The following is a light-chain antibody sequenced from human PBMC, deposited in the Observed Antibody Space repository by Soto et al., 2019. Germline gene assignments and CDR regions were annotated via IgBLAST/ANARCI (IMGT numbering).Light chain of an antibody. Sequence: QSALTQPRSVSGSPGQSVTISCTGTSSDVGGYNYVSWYQQHPGKAPKLMIYDVSKRPSGVPDRFSGSKSGNTASLTISGLQAEDEADYYCCSCAGSLDVFGTGTKLTVL. J-gene: IGLJ1*01. CDR1: SSDVGGYNY. V-gene: IGLV2-11*01. CDR3: CSCAGSLDV. CDR2: DVS.